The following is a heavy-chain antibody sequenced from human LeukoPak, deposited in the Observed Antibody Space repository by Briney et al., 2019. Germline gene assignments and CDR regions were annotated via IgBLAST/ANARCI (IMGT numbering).Heavy chain of an antibody. CDR3: ATDYGDGYWYFDL. Sequence: SETLSLTCTVSGGSISSYYWSWLRQPPGKGLEWIGYIYYSGSTNYNPSLKSRVTISVDTSKNQFSLKLSSVTAADTAVYYCATDYGDGYWYFDLWGRGTLVTVSS. V-gene: IGHV4-59*01. D-gene: IGHD4-17*01. J-gene: IGHJ2*01. CDR1: GGSISSYY. CDR2: IYYSGST.